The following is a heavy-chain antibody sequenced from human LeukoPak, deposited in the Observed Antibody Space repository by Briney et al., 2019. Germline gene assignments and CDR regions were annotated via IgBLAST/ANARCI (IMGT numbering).Heavy chain of an antibody. Sequence: PSGTLSLTCTVSGGSISTTSYYWGWIRRHPGKGLEYIGSIYYSGSTYYNPSLKSRVTISVDTSKNQFSLKLSSVTAADTAVYYCARHRGGSSLFDYWGQGTLVTVSS. CDR2: IYYSGST. CDR1: GGSISTTSYY. J-gene: IGHJ4*02. D-gene: IGHD1-26*01. V-gene: IGHV4-39*01. CDR3: ARHRGGSSLFDY.